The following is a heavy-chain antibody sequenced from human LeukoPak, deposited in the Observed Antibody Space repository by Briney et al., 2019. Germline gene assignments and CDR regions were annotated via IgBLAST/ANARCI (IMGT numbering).Heavy chain of an antibody. CDR3: TTSAYSSSWYRGGKFDY. Sequence: GGSLRLSCTASGFTFGDYAMSWVRQAPGKGLEWVGFIRSKVYGGTTEYAASVKGRFTISRDDSKNTLYLQMNSLKTEDTAVYYCTTSAYSSSWYRGGKFDYWGQGTLVTVSS. V-gene: IGHV3-49*04. J-gene: IGHJ4*02. D-gene: IGHD6-13*01. CDR2: IRSKVYGGTT. CDR1: GFTFGDYA.